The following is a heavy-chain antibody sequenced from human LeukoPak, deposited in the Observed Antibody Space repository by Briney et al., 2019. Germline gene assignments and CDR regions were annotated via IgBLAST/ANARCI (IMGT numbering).Heavy chain of an antibody. V-gene: IGHV3-11*04. D-gene: IGHD3-22*01. CDR1: GISISDNY. Sequence: PGGSLRLSCEASGISISDNYMSWIRQAPGKGLEWVSYISYGGRIVYSADSVKGRFTISRDNAKNSVYLQMNSLRAEDTAVYYCARDRGYDSSGYNRDYFDYWGQGTPVTVSS. CDR2: ISYGGRIV. J-gene: IGHJ4*02. CDR3: ARDRGYDSSGYNRDYFDY.